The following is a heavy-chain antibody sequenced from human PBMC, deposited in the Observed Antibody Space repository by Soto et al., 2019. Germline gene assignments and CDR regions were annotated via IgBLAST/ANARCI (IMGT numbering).Heavy chain of an antibody. CDR1: GFTLTDYY. CDR2: IRGXRLPK. Sequence: PXXSLRLSCAASGFTLTDYYMSWIRQAPGKGLKWLXNIRGXRLPKNNANSXXGHITIPXXNAKNSRYMQMNSIRAGNTAVFYCARVDPTQNNWGRETLVTVS. J-gene: IGHJ4*02. CDR3: ARVDPTQNN. V-gene: IGHV3-11*05.